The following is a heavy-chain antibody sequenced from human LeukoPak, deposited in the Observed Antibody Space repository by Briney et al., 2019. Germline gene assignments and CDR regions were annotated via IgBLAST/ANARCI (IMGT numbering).Heavy chain of an antibody. Sequence: GGSLRLSCAASGFTFSSYWMSWVRQAPGKGLEWVANIKQDGSEKYYVDSVKGRFTISRDNAKNSLYLQMNSLRAEDTAVYYCAREGPLYYDFWSGYSYFDYWGQGTLVTVSS. J-gene: IGHJ4*02. D-gene: IGHD3-3*01. CDR2: IKQDGSEK. V-gene: IGHV3-7*01. CDR3: AREGPLYYDFWSGYSYFDY. CDR1: GFTFSSYW.